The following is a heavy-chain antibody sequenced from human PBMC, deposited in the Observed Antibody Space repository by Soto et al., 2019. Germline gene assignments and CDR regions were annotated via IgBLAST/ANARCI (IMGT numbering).Heavy chain of an antibody. Sequence: SETLSLTCAVSGGSISSSNWWNWVRQPPGKGLEWIGEIHHSGSTNYNPSLKSRVTISVDKSKNQFSLKLNSVTAADTAVYYCARVRQGCSSTSCYFDPWGQGTLVTLSS. CDR3: ARVRQGCSSTSCYFDP. CDR1: GGSISSSNW. J-gene: IGHJ5*02. D-gene: IGHD2-2*01. V-gene: IGHV4-4*02. CDR2: IHHSGST.